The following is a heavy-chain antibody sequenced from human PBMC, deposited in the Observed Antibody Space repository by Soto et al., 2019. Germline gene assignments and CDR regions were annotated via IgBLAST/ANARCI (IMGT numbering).Heavy chain of an antibody. CDR2: IYYSGST. CDR3: ARTGMGDFDD. Sequence: SETLSLTCTVSGGSISSYYWSWIRQPPGKGLEWIGYIYYSGSTNYNPSLKSRVTISVDTSKNQFSLKLSSVTAADTAVYYCARTGMGDFDDWGQGTLVTVSS. CDR1: GGSISSYY. V-gene: IGHV4-59*01. J-gene: IGHJ4*02. D-gene: IGHD3-10*01.